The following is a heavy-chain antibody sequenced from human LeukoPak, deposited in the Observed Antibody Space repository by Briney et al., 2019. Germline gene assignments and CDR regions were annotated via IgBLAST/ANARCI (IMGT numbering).Heavy chain of an antibody. CDR3: ARDVSFEQLGNWFDP. CDR2: IYTSGST. D-gene: IGHD6-13*01. CDR1: GGSISSYY. Sequence: SETLSLTCTVSGGSISSYYWSWIRQPPGKGLEWIGRIYTSGSTNYNPSLKSRVTMSLDTSKNQFSLKLTSVTAADTAVYYCARDVSFEQLGNWFDPWGQGTLVTVSS. V-gene: IGHV4-4*07. J-gene: IGHJ5*02.